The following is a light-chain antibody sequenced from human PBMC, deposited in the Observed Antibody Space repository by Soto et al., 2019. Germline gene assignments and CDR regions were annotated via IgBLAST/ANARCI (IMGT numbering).Light chain of an antibody. V-gene: IGKV3D-15*01. J-gene: IGKJ1*01. CDR1: QSISSQ. CDR2: DAS. Sequence: EIVLTQSPATLFLSPGERATLSRRASQSISSQLAWYQQKPGQAPRLLIHDASNRATGIPARFSGSGSGTEFTLTISSLQSEDFAVYYCQQYNNWPPWTFGQGTKVDIK. CDR3: QQYNNWPPWT.